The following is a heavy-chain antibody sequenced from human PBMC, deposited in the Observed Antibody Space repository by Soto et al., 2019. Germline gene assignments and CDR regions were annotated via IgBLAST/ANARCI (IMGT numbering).Heavy chain of an antibody. CDR2: IIPVSGAA. D-gene: IGHD2-2*01. CDR3: ATALGCRSTSCTLDY. V-gene: IGHV1-69*01. Sequence: QVQLVQSGAEVKKPGSSVKVSCKASGGTFGSYAFSWVRQAPGQGLEWMGGIIPVSGAAHYAQKFQGRVTITADESTRAAYVELSSLSSQDTAVYYCATALGCRSTSCTLDYWGQGTRVIVSS. CDR1: GGTFGSYA. J-gene: IGHJ4*02.